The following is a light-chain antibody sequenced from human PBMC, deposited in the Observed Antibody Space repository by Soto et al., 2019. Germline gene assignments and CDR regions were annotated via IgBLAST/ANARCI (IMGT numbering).Light chain of an antibody. CDR3: QQYNTYPRT. J-gene: IGKJ1*01. V-gene: IGKV1-5*03. Sequence: DIQMTQSPSTLSASVGDRVTITCRASESISGWLAWYQQKPGKAPKLVIFKASTLESGVPSRFSGSGSGTEFTLSISSLQPDDFATYYCQQYNTYPRTFGQGTKVEMK. CDR2: KAS. CDR1: ESISGW.